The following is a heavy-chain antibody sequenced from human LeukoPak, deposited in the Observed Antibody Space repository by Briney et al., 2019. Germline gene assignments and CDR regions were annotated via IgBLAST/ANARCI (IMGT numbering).Heavy chain of an antibody. Sequence: GGSLRLSCAASGFTVSSTYMSWVRQAPGKGLEWLSTLYIGGTTFYADSVKGRFTISSHNSKNTLFLQMNSLRAEDTAVYYCARDRATTSVDYWGQGTLVTVSS. J-gene: IGHJ4*02. CDR3: ARDRATTSVDY. D-gene: IGHD1-26*01. CDR2: LYIGGTT. V-gene: IGHV3-53*01. CDR1: GFTVSSTY.